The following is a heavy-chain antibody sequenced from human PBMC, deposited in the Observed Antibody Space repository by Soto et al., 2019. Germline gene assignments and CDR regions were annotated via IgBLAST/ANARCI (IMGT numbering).Heavy chain of an antibody. CDR1: GGSISSGGYS. CDR3: ARAPIVATIYWYFDL. CDR2: IYHSGST. D-gene: IGHD5-12*01. J-gene: IGHJ2*01. V-gene: IGHV4-30-2*01. Sequence: HLQMQESGSGLVKPSQTLSITCAGSGGSISSGGYSWRWLRQPPGKGLEWIGYIYHSGSTYYNPSLKSRVTISVDRSKNQFSRKLSSLTAADTAVYYCARAPIVATIYWYFDLWGRGTLVTVSS.